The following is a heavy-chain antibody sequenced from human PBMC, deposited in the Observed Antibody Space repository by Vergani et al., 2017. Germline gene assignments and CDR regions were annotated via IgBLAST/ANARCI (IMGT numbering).Heavy chain of an antibody. J-gene: IGHJ5*02. CDR2: MNGDGDTI. CDR3: ARARKLRFGVVWENWFDP. Sequence: EVELVESGGGLVQPGGSLRLSCAASGFTFNEYWMHWARQVPGKGLVCVSGMNGDGDTISYADSVKGRFAISRDNAKNTLFLQMNSLRAEDTAVYYCARARKLRFGVVWENWFDPWGQGTLVTVSS. CDR1: GFTFNEYW. V-gene: IGHV3-74*01. D-gene: IGHD3-3*01.